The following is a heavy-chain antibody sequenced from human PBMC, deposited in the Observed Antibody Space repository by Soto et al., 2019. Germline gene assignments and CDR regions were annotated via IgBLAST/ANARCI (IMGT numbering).Heavy chain of an antibody. Sequence: QLQLQESGPGLVKPSETLSLTCTVSGDSISSNSYYWGWIRQPPGKGLEWIGSIYYSGITYYNPSLKSLVTISVDTSKNQFSLKLSSVPAADTAFYYCARQSSTSLASRYFDYWGQGTLVTVSS. V-gene: IGHV4-39*01. CDR1: GDSISSNSYY. J-gene: IGHJ4*02. CDR2: IYYSGIT. CDR3: ARQSSTSLASRYFDY. D-gene: IGHD3-3*01.